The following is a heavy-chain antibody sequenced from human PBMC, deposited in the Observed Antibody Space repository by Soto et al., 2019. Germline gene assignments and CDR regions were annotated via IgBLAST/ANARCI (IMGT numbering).Heavy chain of an antibody. Sequence: GGSLRLSCAASGIVFSDYMSWVRQAPGKGLEWLSYISGSGRTIYSADSVKGRFTISRDNATNPLYLQMNNVRTEDTAVYYCARLPFPWGWFDSRGQGTLVTVSS. V-gene: IGHV3-11*01. CDR2: ISGSGRTI. CDR3: ARLPFPWGWFDS. D-gene: IGHD3-16*01. CDR1: GIVFSDY. J-gene: IGHJ5*01.